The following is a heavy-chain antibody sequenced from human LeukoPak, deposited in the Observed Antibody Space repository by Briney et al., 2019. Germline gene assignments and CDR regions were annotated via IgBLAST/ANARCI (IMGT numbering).Heavy chain of an antibody. CDR3: AKNIVVVPAAGDCFDP. CDR2: ISGSAGSI. V-gene: IGHV3-23*01. J-gene: IGHJ5*02. Sequence: GGSLRLSCAASGFTFSTYAVSWVRQAPGKGLEWISSISGSAGSIYHADSVRGRFTISRDNSQNTLYLQMNSLRAEDTAVYYCAKNIVVVPAAGDCFDPWGQGTLVTVSS. CDR1: GFTFSTYA. D-gene: IGHD2-2*01.